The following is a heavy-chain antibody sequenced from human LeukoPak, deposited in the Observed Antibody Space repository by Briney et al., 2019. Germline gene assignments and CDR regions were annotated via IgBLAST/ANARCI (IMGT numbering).Heavy chain of an antibody. D-gene: IGHD5-12*01. CDR3: AKRSGYGDY. V-gene: IGHV3-23*01. CDR1: GFTFSNYG. CDR2: ISGSGGST. J-gene: IGHJ4*02. Sequence: PGGSLRLSCAASGFTFSNYGMTWVRQAPGKGLEWVSGISGSGGSTYDADSVKGRFTISRDNSKNTVYLQMNSLRPEDTAVYYCAKRSGYGDYWGQGTLVTVSS.